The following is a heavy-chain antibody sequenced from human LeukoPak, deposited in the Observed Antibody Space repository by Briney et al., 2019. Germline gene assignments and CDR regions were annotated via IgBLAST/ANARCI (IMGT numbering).Heavy chain of an antibody. CDR2: IKQDGSEK. CDR3: VRGGYCSPTSCAPFDP. Sequence: PGGSLRLSCAASGFTFSSYWMSWVRQAPGKGLEWVAKIKQDGSEKYYVDSVKGRLTIARDNAKNSLYLQMNSLRAEDTAVYYCVRGGYCSPTSCAPFDPWGQGTLVTVSS. CDR1: GFTFSSYW. D-gene: IGHD2-2*03. J-gene: IGHJ5*02. V-gene: IGHV3-7*01.